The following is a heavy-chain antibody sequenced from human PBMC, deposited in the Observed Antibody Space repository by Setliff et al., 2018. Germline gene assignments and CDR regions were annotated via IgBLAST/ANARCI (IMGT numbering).Heavy chain of an antibody. Sequence: ETLSLTCTVSDGSISTYYWSWIRQPPGRGLEYIGYIYTSGIINYNPSLKSRVTMSLDTSKNQFSLSLTSVTAADTAMYFCARTARVPDCSGQGILVTVSS. J-gene: IGHJ4*02. CDR1: DGSISTYY. CDR2: IYTSGII. V-gene: IGHV4-4*08. CDR3: ARTARVPDC.